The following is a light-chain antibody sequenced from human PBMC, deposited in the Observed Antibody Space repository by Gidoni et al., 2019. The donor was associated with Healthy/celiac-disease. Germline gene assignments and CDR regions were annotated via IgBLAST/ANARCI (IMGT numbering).Light chain of an antibody. J-gene: IGKJ1*01. CDR2: GAS. CDR3: QQYGSSPPT. CDR1: QSVSSSY. Sequence: IVLTQSPGTLSLSPGERATLSCRASQSVSSSYLAWYQQKPGQAPRLLIYGASSRATGIPDRFSGSGSGTDFTLTISRLEPEDFAVYYCQQYGSSPPTFGQGTKVEI. V-gene: IGKV3-20*01.